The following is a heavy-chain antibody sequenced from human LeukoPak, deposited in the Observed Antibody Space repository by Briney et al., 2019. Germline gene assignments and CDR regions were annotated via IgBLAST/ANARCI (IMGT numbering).Heavy chain of an antibody. CDR1: GGTFSSYA. D-gene: IGHD3-9*01. V-gene: IGHV1-69*06. J-gene: IGHJ3*02. Sequence: ASVKVSCKASGGTFSSYAISWVRQAPGQGLEWMGGIIPIFGTANYAQKFQGRVTITADKSTSTAYMELSSLRSEDTAVYYCARGRGTYYDILTGPPPYDAFDIWAKGQWSPSLQ. CDR2: IIPIFGTA. CDR3: ARGRGTYYDILTGPPPYDAFDI.